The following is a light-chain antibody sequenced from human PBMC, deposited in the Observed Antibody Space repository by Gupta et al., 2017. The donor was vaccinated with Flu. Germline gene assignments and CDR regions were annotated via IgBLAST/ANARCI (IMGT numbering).Light chain of an antibody. V-gene: IGLV3-25*03. Sequence: SYELTHSPSVSVSPGPTARITCSGDAFPKQYAFWYQQKPGQAPVLVIYKDSQTPAGIPERFSGSSSGTTVTLTISGVQAEDEADYYCQSADSSGTWVFGGGTKLTVL. CDR2: KDS. CDR3: QSADSSGTWV. J-gene: IGLJ2*01. CDR1: AFPKQY.